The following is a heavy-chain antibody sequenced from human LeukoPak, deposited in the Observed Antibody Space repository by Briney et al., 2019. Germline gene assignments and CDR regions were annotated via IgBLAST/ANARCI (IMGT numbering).Heavy chain of an antibody. CDR1: GYTFTSYG. D-gene: IGHD2-2*01. Sequence: GASVKVSCKASGYTFTSYGISWVRQAPGQGLEWMGWISAYNGNTNYAQKLQGRVTMTTDTSTSTAYMELRSLRSDDTAVYYCARDQPQDPTSQYQLLGWFDPGGQGTLVTVSS. CDR2: ISAYNGNT. CDR3: ARDQPQDPTSQYQLLGWFDP. V-gene: IGHV1-18*01. J-gene: IGHJ5*02.